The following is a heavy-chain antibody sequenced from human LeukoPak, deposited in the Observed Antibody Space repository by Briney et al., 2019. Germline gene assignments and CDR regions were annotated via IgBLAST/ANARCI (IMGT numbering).Heavy chain of an antibody. J-gene: IGHJ4*02. CDR3: AREYSSSSGRSFDY. CDR1: GFTFSTYS. V-gene: IGHV3-48*01. D-gene: IGHD6-6*01. Sequence: GGSLRLSCVASGFTFSTYSMNWVRQAPGKGLEWVSYISSSTTNMYYADSVKGRFTISRDNAKNSLYLQMNSLRAEDTAVYYCAREYSSSSGRSFDYWGQGTLVTVSS. CDR2: ISSSTTNM.